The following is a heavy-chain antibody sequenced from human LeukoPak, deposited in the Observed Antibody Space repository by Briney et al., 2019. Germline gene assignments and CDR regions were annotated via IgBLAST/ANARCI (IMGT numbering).Heavy chain of an antibody. CDR3: AGVLDYYDSSDLDAFDI. V-gene: IGHV4-61*02. CDR1: GGSISSGSYY. D-gene: IGHD3-22*01. CDR2: IYTSGST. J-gene: IGHJ3*02. Sequence: SQTLSLTCTVSGGSISSGSYYWSWIRQPAGKGLEWIGRIYTSGSTNYNPSLKSRVTISVDTSKNQFSLKLSSVTAADTAVYYCAGVLDYYDSSDLDAFDIWGQGTMVTVSS.